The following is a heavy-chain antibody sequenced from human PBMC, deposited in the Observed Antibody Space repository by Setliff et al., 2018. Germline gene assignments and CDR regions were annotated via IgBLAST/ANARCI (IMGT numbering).Heavy chain of an antibody. CDR3: ARDLGDSGSYSPGSDY. D-gene: IGHD1-26*01. Sequence: GASVKVSCKASGYTFTGYYMHWVRQAPGQGLEWMGRINPNTGGTNSAQKFQGRVTMTTDTSISTAYLEVSGLTYDDTAVYYCARDLGDSGSYSPGSDYWGQGTLVTVSS. CDR2: INPNTGGT. V-gene: IGHV1-2*06. J-gene: IGHJ4*02. CDR1: GYTFTGYY.